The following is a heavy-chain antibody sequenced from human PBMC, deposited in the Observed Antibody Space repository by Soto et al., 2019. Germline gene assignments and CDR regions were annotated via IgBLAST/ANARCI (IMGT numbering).Heavy chain of an antibody. CDR1: GFTVSSHH. Sequence: PGGSLRLSCAASGFTVSSHHMTWVRQAPGRGPEWVSTIYYGGNTYYADSVKGRFTISRDTSKNMLYLQMNSLRVDDTAVYYCATGVDTAKAGYWGQGTQVTVSS. CDR2: IYYGGNT. CDR3: ATGVDTAKAGY. J-gene: IGHJ4*02. V-gene: IGHV3-53*01. D-gene: IGHD5-18*01.